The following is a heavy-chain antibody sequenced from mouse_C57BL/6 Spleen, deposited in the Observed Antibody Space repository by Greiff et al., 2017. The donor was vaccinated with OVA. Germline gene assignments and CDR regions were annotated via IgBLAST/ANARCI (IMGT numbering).Heavy chain of an antibody. V-gene: IGHV8-12*01. D-gene: IGHD1-1*01. J-gene: IGHJ4*01. CDR2: ISWVDDK. CDR3: ARREDYGRGMDY. CDR1: GFSLSTSGMG. Sequence: QVTLKESGPGILQSSQPLSLTCSFSGFSLSTSGMGVSWLRQPSGKGLEWLAHISWVDDKRYHPSPKSRLTISKDTSRNQVFLKLTSVDTADTATYYCARREDYGRGMDYWGQGTSVTVSS.